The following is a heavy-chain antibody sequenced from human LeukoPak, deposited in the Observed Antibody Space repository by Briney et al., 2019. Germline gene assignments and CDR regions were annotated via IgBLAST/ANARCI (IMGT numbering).Heavy chain of an antibody. CDR3: ARGKLGFDY. CDR2: IYHSGST. CDR1: GGSISSGGYS. D-gene: IGHD3-3*02. J-gene: IGHJ4*02. Sequence: KPSETLSLTCAVSGGSISSGGYSWSWIRQPPGKGLEWIGYIYHSGSTYYNPSLKSRVTISVDGSKNQFSLKLSSVTAADTAVYYCARGKLGFDYWGQGTLVTVSS. V-gene: IGHV4-30-2*01.